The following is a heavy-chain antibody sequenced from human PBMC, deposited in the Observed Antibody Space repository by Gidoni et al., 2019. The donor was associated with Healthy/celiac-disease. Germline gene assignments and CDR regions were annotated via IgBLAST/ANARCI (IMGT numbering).Heavy chain of an antibody. CDR3: ARLSYYDIPYYGMDV. J-gene: IGHJ6*02. V-gene: IGHV4-39*01. Sequence: QLQLQASGPGLVKPSETLSLTCTVSGGSISSSSYYWGWIRQPPGKGLEWIGSIYYSGSTYYNPSLKSRVTISVDTSKNQFSLKLSSVTAADTAVYYCARLSYYDIPYYGMDVWGQGTTVTVSS. CDR2: IYYSGST. CDR1: GGSISSSSYY. D-gene: IGHD3-22*01.